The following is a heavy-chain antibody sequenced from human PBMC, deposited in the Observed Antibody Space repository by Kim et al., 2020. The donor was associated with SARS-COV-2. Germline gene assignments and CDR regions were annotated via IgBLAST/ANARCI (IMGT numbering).Heavy chain of an antibody. CDR1: GGSISSYY. J-gene: IGHJ6*02. CDR3: ARDKSRGYGDRIYYYYGMDV. Sequence: SETLSLTCTVSGGSISSYYWSWIRQPPGKGLEWIGYIYYSGSTNYNPSLKSRVTISVDTSKNQFSLKLSSVTAADTAVYYCARDKSRGYGDRIYYYYGMDVWGQGTTVTVSS. CDR2: IYYSGST. V-gene: IGHV4-59*13. D-gene: IGHD4-17*01.